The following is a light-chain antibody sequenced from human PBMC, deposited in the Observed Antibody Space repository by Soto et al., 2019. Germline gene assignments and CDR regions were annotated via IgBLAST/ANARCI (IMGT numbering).Light chain of an antibody. V-gene: IGKV1-5*03. CDR1: QSISSW. J-gene: IGKJ1*01. CDR2: KAS. Sequence: DIQMTQSPSTLSASVGDRVTVTCRASQSISSWLAWYQQKPGKAPKLLIYKASSLESGVPSRFSGSGFVTEFTFTISSLQPDDFATYYCQQYNSYSRTFGQGTKVDIK. CDR3: QQYNSYSRT.